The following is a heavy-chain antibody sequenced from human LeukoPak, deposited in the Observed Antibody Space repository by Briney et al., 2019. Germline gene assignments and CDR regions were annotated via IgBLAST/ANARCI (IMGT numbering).Heavy chain of an antibody. D-gene: IGHD5-18*01. CDR2: INHSGST. Sequence: SETLSLTCAVYGGSFSGYYWSWIRQPPGKGLEWIGEINHSGSTNYNPSLKSRVTVSVDTSKNQFSLKLSSVTAADTAVYYCARVDTAMAIDYWGQGTLVTVSS. CDR3: ARVDTAMAIDY. V-gene: IGHV4-34*01. J-gene: IGHJ4*02. CDR1: GGSFSGYY.